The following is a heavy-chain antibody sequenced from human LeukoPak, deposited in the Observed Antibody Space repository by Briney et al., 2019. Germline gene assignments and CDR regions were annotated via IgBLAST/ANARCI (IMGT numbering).Heavy chain of an antibody. J-gene: IGHJ3*02. V-gene: IGHV3-23*01. CDR3: ASNTPREYYYDSSGPTRGAFDI. CDR1: GFTFSSYA. CDR2: ISGSGGST. Sequence: GGSLRLSCAASGFTFSSYAISWVRQAPGKGLEWVSAISGSGGSTYYADSVKGRFTISRDNSKNTLYLQMNSLRAEDTAVYYCASNTPREYYYDSSGPTRGAFDIWGQGTMVTVSS. D-gene: IGHD3-22*01.